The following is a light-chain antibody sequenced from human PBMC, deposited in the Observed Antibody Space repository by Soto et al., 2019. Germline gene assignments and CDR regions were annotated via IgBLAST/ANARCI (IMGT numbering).Light chain of an antibody. J-gene: IGLJ1*01. CDR2: DVS. V-gene: IGLV2-14*01. CDR1: SSDVGGYNY. Sequence: QSALTQPASVSGSPGQSITISCTGTSSDVGGYNYVSWYQQHPGKAPKLMIYDVSDRPSGVSNRFSGSKSGNTASLTISGLQAEDEADYYCSSYTSGFYVFGTGT. CDR3: SSYTSGFYV.